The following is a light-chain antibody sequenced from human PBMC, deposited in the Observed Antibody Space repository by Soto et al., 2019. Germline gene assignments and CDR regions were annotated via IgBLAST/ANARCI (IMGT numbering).Light chain of an antibody. Sequence: QSALTQPASVSGSPGQSITISCTGTSSDVGGYNLVSWYQRLPGKAPKLIIYEDTKWPSGVSNRFSGSKSGNTASLTISGLQAEDEADYYCCSFAGSGTVVFGGGTKLTVL. CDR2: EDT. J-gene: IGLJ2*01. CDR3: CSFAGSGTVV. CDR1: SSDVGGYNL. V-gene: IGLV2-23*01.